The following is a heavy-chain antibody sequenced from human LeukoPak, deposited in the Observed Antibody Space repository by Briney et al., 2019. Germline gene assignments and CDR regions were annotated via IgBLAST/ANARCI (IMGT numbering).Heavy chain of an antibody. V-gene: IGHV3-15*01. CDR3: TTRRQDGC. CDR1: GFTFSDAW. D-gene: IGHD6-25*01. CDR2: IKSKIDGGTI. J-gene: IGHJ4*02. Sequence: GGSLRLSCVASGFTFSDAWMSWVRQAPGKGLEWVGRIKSKIDGGTIDYGAPVEGRFTISRDDSRNTLYLQMNSLKTEDTAVYYCTTRRQDGCWGQGTLVAVS.